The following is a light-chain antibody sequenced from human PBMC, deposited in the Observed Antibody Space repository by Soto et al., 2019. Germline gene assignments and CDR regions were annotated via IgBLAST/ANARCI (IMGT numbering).Light chain of an antibody. CDR3: QQCNDWPHT. J-gene: IGKJ2*01. Sequence: EIVLTQSPGTLSLSPGESATLSCRASQSVSSNLAWYQQKPGQAPRLLIYGASTRATDIPARFSGRGSATEFTLTISSLQSEDCAVYYCQQCNDWPHTFGQGTKLEIK. V-gene: IGKV3-15*01. CDR1: QSVSSN. CDR2: GAS.